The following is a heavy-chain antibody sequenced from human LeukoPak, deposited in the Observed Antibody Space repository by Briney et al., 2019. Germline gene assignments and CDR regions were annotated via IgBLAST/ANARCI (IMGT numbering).Heavy chain of an antibody. J-gene: IGHJ4*02. CDR3: ARGRGDSKGTSFDF. CDR1: GYTFTSYS. CDR2: ISGYNGNT. D-gene: IGHD3-22*01. V-gene: IGHV1-18*01. Sequence: GASVKVSCKPSGYTFTSYSIGWVRQAPGQGLEWMGWISGYNGNTNYAHDLQGRVTMTIDTATTTAYMELRSLRSDDTAVYYCARGRGDSKGTSFDFWGQGTLVTVSS.